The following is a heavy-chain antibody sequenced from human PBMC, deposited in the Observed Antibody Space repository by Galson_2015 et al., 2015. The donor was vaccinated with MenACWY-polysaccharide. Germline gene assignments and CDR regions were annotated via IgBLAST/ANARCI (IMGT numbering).Heavy chain of an antibody. J-gene: IGHJ4*02. Sequence: SLRLSCAASGFTVSSIYMSWVRQAPGKGLEWISAFYSGGTTYYADSVKGRFTISRDNSRDTLYLQMNSLRAGDTAVYYCARQVSSSSTYDYWGQGTLVTVSS. CDR2: FYSGGTT. V-gene: IGHV3-53*01. CDR1: GFTVSSIY. D-gene: IGHD2-2*01. CDR3: ARQVSSSSTYDY.